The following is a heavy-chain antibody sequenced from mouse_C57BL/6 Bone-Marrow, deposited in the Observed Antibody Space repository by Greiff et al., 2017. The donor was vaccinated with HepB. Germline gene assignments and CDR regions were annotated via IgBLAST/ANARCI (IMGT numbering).Heavy chain of an antibody. V-gene: IGHV5-2*01. D-gene: IGHD3-1*01. CDR3: ARHGATLYFDY. Sequence: EVKVVESGGGLVQPGESLKLSCESNEYEFPSHDMSWVRKTPEKRLELVAAINSDGGSTYYPDTMARRFIISRDNTKKTLYLQMRSLRSEHTALYYCARHGATLYFDYWGQGTTLTVSS. CDR1: EYEFPSHD. CDR2: INSDGGST. J-gene: IGHJ2*01.